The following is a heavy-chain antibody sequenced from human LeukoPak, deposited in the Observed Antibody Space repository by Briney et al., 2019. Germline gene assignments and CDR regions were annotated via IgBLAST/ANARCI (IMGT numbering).Heavy chain of an antibody. CDR1: SGSFSGYY. CDR3: ARGTMTTVTYYFDY. J-gene: IGHJ4*02. Sequence: PSETLSLTCAVYSGSFSGYYWSWIRQPPGKGLEWIGEINHSGSTNYNPSLKSRVTISVDTSKNQFSLKLSSVTAADTAVYYCARGTMTTVTYYFDYWGQGTLVTV. V-gene: IGHV4-34*01. D-gene: IGHD4-17*01. CDR2: INHSGST.